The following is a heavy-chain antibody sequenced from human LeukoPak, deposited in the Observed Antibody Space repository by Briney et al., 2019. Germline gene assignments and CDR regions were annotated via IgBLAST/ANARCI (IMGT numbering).Heavy chain of an antibody. D-gene: IGHD2-2*01. CDR3: ARDCSSTSCYAKGYNWFDP. CDR1: GGSISSGGYY. Sequence: SQTLSLTCTVSGGSISSGGYYWSWIRQPPGKGLGWIGYIYHSGSTYYNPSLKSRVTISVDRSKNQFSLKLSSVTAADTAVYYCARDCSSTSCYAKGYNWFDPWGQGTLVTVSS. V-gene: IGHV4-30-2*01. CDR2: IYHSGST. J-gene: IGHJ5*02.